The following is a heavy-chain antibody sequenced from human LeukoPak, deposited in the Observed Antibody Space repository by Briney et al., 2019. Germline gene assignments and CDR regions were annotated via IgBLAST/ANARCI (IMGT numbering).Heavy chain of an antibody. CDR3: VRVSGFCTNGVCPSFDP. CDR2: VSYDGTDT. CDR1: GFTFTNYA. J-gene: IGHJ5*02. V-gene: IGHV3-30*09. Sequence: GVSLRLSCAASGFTFTNYAMNWVRQAPGKGLEWVATVSYDGTDTSYADSVKGRFAIFRDNSKNTLYLQMNSLRTEDTAVYYCVRVSGFCTNGVCPSFDPWGQGTLVTVSS. D-gene: IGHD2-8*01.